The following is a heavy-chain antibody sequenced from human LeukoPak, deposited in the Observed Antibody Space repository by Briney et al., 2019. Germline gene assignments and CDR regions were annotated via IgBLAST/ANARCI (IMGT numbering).Heavy chain of an antibody. CDR2: ISAYNGNT. J-gene: IGHJ4*02. CDR3: ASSPRPGYYDFWSGSHYYFDY. CDR1: GYTFTSYG. Sequence: ASVKVSCKATGYTFTSYGISWVRQAPGQGLEWMGWISAYNGNTNYAQKLQGRVTMTTDTSTSTAYMELRSLISDDTAVYYCASSPRPGYYDFWSGSHYYFDYWGQGTLVTVSS. V-gene: IGHV1-18*01. D-gene: IGHD3-3*01.